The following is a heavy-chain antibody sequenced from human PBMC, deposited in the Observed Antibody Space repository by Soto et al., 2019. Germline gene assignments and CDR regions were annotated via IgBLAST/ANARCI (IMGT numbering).Heavy chain of an antibody. J-gene: IGHJ6*02. V-gene: IGHV3-21*01. Sequence: EVQLVESGGGLVKPGGSLTLSCVASGFSFSKYAMNWVRQAPGKGLEWVSSISSSGYYIHYADSVKGRFTVSRDTASNSVFLQMNSLRGEDTAVYFCARQFWDYDYYGMDVWGHRTTVTVSS. CDR1: GFSFSKYA. CDR3: ARQFWDYDYYGMDV. CDR2: ISSSGYYI. D-gene: IGHD7-27*01.